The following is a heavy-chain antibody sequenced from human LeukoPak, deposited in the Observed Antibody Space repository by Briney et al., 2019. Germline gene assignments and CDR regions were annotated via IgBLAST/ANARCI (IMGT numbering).Heavy chain of an antibody. J-gene: IGHJ4*02. CDR1: GGTISSSSYY. CDR2: IYYSGTT. CDR3: ARLGIAVAGDFDY. D-gene: IGHD6-19*01. Sequence: SETLSLTCTVSGGTISSSSYYWGWIRQPPGKGLEWIGSIYYSGTTYYNPSLKSRVTISVDTSKNQFSLKLGSVTAADTAVYYCARLGIAVAGDFDYWGQGTLVTVSS. V-gene: IGHV4-39*01.